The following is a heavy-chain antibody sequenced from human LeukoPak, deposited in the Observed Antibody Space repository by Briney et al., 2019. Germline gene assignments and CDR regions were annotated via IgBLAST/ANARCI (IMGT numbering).Heavy chain of an antibody. CDR2: IYYSGST. CDR1: GGSISSSSYY. J-gene: IGHJ2*01. D-gene: IGHD1-14*01. Sequence: SETLSLTCTVSGGSISSSSYYWGWIRQPPGKGLEWIGSIYYSGSTYYNPSLKSRVTISVDTSKNQCSLKLTSVTPAGRACVSPARLRPLTPVTSWDFDLWGRGTLVTVSS. V-gene: IGHV4-39*07. CDR3: ARLRPLTPVTSWDFDL.